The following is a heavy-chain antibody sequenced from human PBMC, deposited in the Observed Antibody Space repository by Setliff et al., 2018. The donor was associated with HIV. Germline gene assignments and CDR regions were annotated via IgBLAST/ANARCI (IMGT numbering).Heavy chain of an antibody. V-gene: IGHV1-2*02. CDR1: GYTFTGYY. CDR3: AKDAAAGTNEWFDP. CDR2: INPISGGT. J-gene: IGHJ5*02. D-gene: IGHD6-13*01. Sequence: GASVKVSCKASGYTFTGYYMHWVRQAPGQGLEWMGWINPISGGTNYAQKFQGRVTMTRDTSIRTAYMELSRLRSDDTAVYYCAKDAAAGTNEWFDPWGQGTLVTVSS.